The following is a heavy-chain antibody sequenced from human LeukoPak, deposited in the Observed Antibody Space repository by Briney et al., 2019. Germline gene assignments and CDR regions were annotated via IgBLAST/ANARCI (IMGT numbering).Heavy chain of an antibody. CDR1: GYTLTKLS. Sequence: ASVKVSCKVSGYTLTKLSMHWVRQALGKGLEWVGGFDPEDGETVYSQKLQGRVTMTTDTSTSTAYMELRSLRSDDTAVYYCARVIVVVPAAITSGRFDPWGQGTLVTVSS. CDR2: FDPEDGET. V-gene: IGHV1-24*01. CDR3: ARVIVVVPAAITSGRFDP. D-gene: IGHD2-2*01. J-gene: IGHJ5*02.